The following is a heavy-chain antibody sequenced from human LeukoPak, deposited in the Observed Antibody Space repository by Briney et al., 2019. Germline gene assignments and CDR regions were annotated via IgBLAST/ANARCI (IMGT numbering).Heavy chain of an antibody. V-gene: IGHV4-4*02. CDR2: IYHSGST. Sequence: SGTLSLTCAVSGGSFSSSNWWSWVRQPPGKGLEWIGEIYHSGSTNYNPSLKSRVTISVDKSKNQFSLKLSSVTAADTAVYYCARTRSSTWHLLDYWGQGTLVTVSS. CDR1: GGSFSSSNW. CDR3: ARTRSSTWHLLDY. D-gene: IGHD6-13*01. J-gene: IGHJ4*02.